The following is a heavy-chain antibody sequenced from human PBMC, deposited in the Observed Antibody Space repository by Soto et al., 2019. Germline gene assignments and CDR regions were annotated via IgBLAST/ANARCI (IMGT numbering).Heavy chain of an antibody. CDR2: ISSNTGYT. D-gene: IGHD2-8*01. CDR1: GYTFTRYG. V-gene: IGHV1-18*04. Sequence: QVQLVQSGGEVKKPGASVKVSCKASGYTFTRYGFSWVRQAPGQGLEWMGWISSNTGYTNHAQKLQDRVTMTTDTSTGTAYMELRSLRSDDKAVYYCARDLGLHNGYYYGMDVWGQGTTVTVSS. J-gene: IGHJ6*02. CDR3: ARDLGLHNGYYYGMDV.